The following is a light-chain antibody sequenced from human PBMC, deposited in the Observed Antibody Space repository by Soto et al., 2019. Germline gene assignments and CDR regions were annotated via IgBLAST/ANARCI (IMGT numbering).Light chain of an antibody. CDR2: EVS. Sequence: QSVLTQPASVSGSPGQSITISCTGTSSDVGSHNLVSWYQQHPGQAPKLMIYEVSKRPLGVSARFSASKSGNTASLTISGLQXXDEADYYCCSYGGSRAVFGGGTQLTV. J-gene: IGLJ7*01. CDR3: CSYGGSRAV. CDR1: SSDVGSHNL. V-gene: IGLV2-23*02.